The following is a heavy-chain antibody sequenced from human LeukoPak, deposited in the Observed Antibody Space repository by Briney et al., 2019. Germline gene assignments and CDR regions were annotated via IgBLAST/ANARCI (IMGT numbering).Heavy chain of an antibody. Sequence: PGGSLRLSCAVSGFTLSSYAMHWVRQAPGKGLEWEAVISYDGSNKYSAYSLKGRFTISRDNSKNTVYLQMNSLRAEDTAVYYCARDRGSGSVHDYWGQGTLVTVSS. J-gene: IGHJ4*02. CDR3: ARDRGSGSVHDY. CDR1: GFTLSSYA. D-gene: IGHD3-10*01. V-gene: IGHV3-30*04. CDR2: ISYDGSNK.